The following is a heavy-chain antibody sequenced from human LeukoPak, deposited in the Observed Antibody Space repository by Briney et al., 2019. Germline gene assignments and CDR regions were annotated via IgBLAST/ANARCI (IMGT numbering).Heavy chain of an antibody. J-gene: IGHJ4*02. CDR3: ARGAGYGTYDY. D-gene: IGHD2-15*01. CDR2: ISDGGGST. V-gene: IGHV3-23*01. CDR1: GFTFSSYA. Sequence: GGSLRLSCAASGFTFSSYAMSWVRQAPGKGLEWVSDISDGGGSTSYADSVKGRLTISRDNSKNTLSLQMNSLRVEDTAVYYCARGAGYGTYDYWGQGTLVTVSS.